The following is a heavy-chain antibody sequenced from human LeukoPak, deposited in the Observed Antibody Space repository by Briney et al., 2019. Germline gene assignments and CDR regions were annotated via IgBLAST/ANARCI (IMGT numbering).Heavy chain of an antibody. CDR3: AREMDDYSSGWYRGYFDY. V-gene: IGHV4-59*01. J-gene: IGHJ4*02. D-gene: IGHD6-19*01. Sequence: SETLSLTCTVSGGSISSYYWSWIRQPPGKGLEWIGYVYYSGYTKYNPSLKSRVTISVDTSQNQFSLKLTSVTAADTAVYYCAREMDDYSSGWYRGYFDYWGQGTLVTVSS. CDR1: GGSISSYY. CDR2: VYYSGYT.